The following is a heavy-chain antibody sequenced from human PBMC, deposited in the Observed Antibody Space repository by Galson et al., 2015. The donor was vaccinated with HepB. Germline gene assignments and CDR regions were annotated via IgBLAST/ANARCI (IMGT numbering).Heavy chain of an antibody. J-gene: IGHJ3*02. CDR2: IYYSGST. CDR1: GGSISSYY. D-gene: IGHD3-10*01. Sequence: SETLSLTCTVSGGSISSYYWSWIRQPPGKGLEWIGYIYYSGSTNYNPSLKSRVTISVDTSKNQFSLKLSSVTAADTAVYYCARDQGVSRDAFDIWGQGTMVTVSS. CDR3: ARDQGVSRDAFDI. V-gene: IGHV4-59*01.